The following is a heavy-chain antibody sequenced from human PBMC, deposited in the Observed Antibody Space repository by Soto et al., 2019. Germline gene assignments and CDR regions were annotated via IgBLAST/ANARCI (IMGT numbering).Heavy chain of an antibody. CDR2: VSAYNGNT. V-gene: IGHV1-18*01. CDR1: GYTFSNDA. D-gene: IGHD1-7*01. CDR3: ARASRYYWNYMMY. J-gene: IGHJ4*02. Sequence: QVQLVQSGAEVKKPGASVKVSCKASGYTFSNDAITWVRQAPGQGLEWMGWVSAYNGNTNYAQKFKGRVTMTTDTSTSTAYMETRSLRYDDTAVHFCARASRYYWNYMMYWGQGTLVTVSS.